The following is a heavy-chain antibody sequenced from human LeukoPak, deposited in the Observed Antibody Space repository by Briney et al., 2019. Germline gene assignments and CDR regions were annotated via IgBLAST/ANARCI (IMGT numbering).Heavy chain of an antibody. Sequence: GESLALSCAASGFTVSSTYLTWVRQAPGKGLEWLAFIYSGGYTYYADSVKGRFFISRDISENMVYLKVNSLSVEDTAVYFCARGRPAHYFDSWGPGTLVTVS. J-gene: IGHJ4*02. V-gene: IGHV3-66*01. CDR3: ARGRPAHYFDS. CDR1: GFTVSSTY. CDR2: IYSGGYT.